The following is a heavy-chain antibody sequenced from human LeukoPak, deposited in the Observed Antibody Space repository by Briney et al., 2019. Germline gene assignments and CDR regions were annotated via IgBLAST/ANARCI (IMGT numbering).Heavy chain of an antibody. D-gene: IGHD6-19*01. CDR3: AKGRGRAAGTWPPHR. V-gene: IGHV3-43*02. CDR2: ISGDGGST. Sequence: GGSLRLSCAASGFTFDDYAMHWVRQAPGKGLEWVSLISGDGGSTYYADSVKGRFTISRDNSKNSLYLQMNSLRTEDTALYYCAKGRGRAAGTWPPHRWGQGTLVTVSS. J-gene: IGHJ4*02. CDR1: GFTFDDYA.